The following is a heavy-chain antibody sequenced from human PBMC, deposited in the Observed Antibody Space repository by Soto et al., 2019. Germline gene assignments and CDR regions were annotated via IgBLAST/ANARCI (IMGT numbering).Heavy chain of an antibody. J-gene: IGHJ4*01. CDR1: GFTFSSYA. D-gene: IGHD4-4*01. Sequence: GGSLRLSCAASGFTFSSYAMSWVRQAPGKGLEWVSSISGRGGNTYYADSVKGRFTISRDNAKNKLYLQMKSLRVEDTAVYYCAKERTVTTADFDYWGQRTMVTVSS. CDR3: AKERTVTTADFDY. V-gene: IGHV3-23*01. CDR2: ISGRGGNT.